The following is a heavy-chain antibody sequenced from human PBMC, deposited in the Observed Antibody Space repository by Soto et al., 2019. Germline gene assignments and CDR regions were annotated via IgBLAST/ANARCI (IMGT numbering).Heavy chain of an antibody. CDR3: ARVSIADDAFDI. Sequence: PSETLSLTCSVSGGSVSSAASFWSWIRQPPGKGLEWIGYIYYSGTTNYNPTLKSRVLISVDRSKNHFSLKVTSVTAADTAVYYCARVSIADDAFDIWGQGTPVTVSS. CDR1: GGSVSSAASF. CDR2: IYYSGTT. J-gene: IGHJ3*02. D-gene: IGHD6-6*01. V-gene: IGHV4-61*03.